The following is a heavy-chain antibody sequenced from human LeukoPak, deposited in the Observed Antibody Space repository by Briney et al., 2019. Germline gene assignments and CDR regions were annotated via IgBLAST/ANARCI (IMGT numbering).Heavy chain of an antibody. CDR3: ARAGGRSWFDP. J-gene: IGHJ5*02. CDR2: MNPKSGGT. V-gene: IGHV1-2*02. CDR1: RYTFTNSY. Sequence: ASVKVSCKASRYTFTNSYIHWVREAPGQGLEWMGSMNPKSGGTKYAQKFQGRVSMTRDRSISTAYMELASLTSDDTAVYYCARAGGRSWFDPWGKGILVTVSS. D-gene: IGHD1-26*01.